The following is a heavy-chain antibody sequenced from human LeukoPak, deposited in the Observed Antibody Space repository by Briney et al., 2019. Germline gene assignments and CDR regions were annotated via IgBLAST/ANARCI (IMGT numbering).Heavy chain of an antibody. CDR1: GYTFTGYY. V-gene: IGHV1-2*02. Sequence: ASVKVSCKASGYTFTGYYVHWVRQAPGQGLEWMGWINPNSGGTNYAQKFQGRVTMTRDTSISTAYMELSRLRSDDTAVYYCARDTLFVVVPAAAPRSPFDPWGQGTLVTVSS. CDR3: ARDTLFVVVPAAAPRSPFDP. CDR2: INPNSGGT. J-gene: IGHJ5*02. D-gene: IGHD2-2*01.